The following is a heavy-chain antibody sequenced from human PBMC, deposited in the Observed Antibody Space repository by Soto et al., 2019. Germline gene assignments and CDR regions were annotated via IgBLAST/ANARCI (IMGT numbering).Heavy chain of an antibody. CDR2: INHSGST. V-gene: IGHV4-34*01. Sequence: SETLSLTCAVYGGSFSGYYWSWIRQPPGKGLEWIGEINHSGSTNYNPSLKSRVTISVDTSKNQFSLKPSSVTAADTAVYYCAREFRGGYYYDSSGPQYYGMDVWGQGTTVTSP. CDR1: GGSFSGYY. J-gene: IGHJ6*02. D-gene: IGHD3-22*01. CDR3: AREFRGGYYYDSSGPQYYGMDV.